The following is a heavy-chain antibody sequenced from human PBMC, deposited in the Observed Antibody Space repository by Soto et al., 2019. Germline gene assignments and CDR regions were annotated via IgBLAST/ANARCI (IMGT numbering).Heavy chain of an antibody. CDR2: LTPSGGET. Sequence: GGSLRLSCVASGFTFSTYAMSWVRQAPGKGLEWVSALTPSGGETFYADSVKGRFTISRDNSMNALYLQMNSLRIEDTAVYYCAHPRGYGVFDAYDIWGQGTMVTVSS. V-gene: IGHV3-23*01. CDR3: AHPRGYGVFDAYDI. CDR1: GFTFSTYA. J-gene: IGHJ3*02. D-gene: IGHD4-17*01.